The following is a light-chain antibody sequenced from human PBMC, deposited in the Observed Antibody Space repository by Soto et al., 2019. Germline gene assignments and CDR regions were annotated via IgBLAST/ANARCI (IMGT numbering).Light chain of an antibody. Sequence: EIVLTQSPGTLSLSPGEGATLSCRASQSVSSSSLAWYPQKPGQTPRRLSYGASSMATGIPDSFSGSGSGADFTLTIRRLEPEDFGVYFCQQYCSSPYTFGQGTKLEIK. CDR1: QSVSSSS. CDR3: QQYCSSPYT. V-gene: IGKV3-20*01. J-gene: IGKJ2*01. CDR2: GAS.